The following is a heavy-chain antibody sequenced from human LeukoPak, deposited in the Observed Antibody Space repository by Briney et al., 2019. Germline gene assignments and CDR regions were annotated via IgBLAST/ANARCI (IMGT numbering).Heavy chain of an antibody. J-gene: IGHJ4*02. CDR1: GYTFTSYY. CDR3: ARGYCSSTSCYEPPRY. D-gene: IGHD2-2*01. Sequence: ASVKVSCKASGYTFTSYYMHWVRQAPGQGLEWMGIINPSGGSTSYAQKFQGGVTMTRDTSTSTVYMELSSLRSEDTAVYYCARGYCSSTSCYEPPRYWGQGTLVTVSS. CDR2: INPSGGST. V-gene: IGHV1-46*01.